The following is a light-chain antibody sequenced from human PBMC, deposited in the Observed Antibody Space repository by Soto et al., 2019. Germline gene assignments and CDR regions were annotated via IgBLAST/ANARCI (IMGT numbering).Light chain of an antibody. V-gene: IGLV2-14*01. CDR2: DVS. CDR1: SSDVGGYNY. Sequence: QSALTQPASVSGSPGQSITISCTGTSSDVGGYNYVSWYQQHPGKAPKLMIYDVSNRPSGVSNRFSDSKSGNTASLTISGLHGEVEADYYCISYTRSNSLYVVFGGGTKVTVL. J-gene: IGLJ2*01. CDR3: ISYTRSNSLYVV.